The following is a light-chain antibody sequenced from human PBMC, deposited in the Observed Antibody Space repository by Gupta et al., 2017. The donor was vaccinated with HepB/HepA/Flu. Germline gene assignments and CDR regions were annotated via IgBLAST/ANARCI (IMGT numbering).Light chain of an antibody. CDR1: SGHSSYA. CDR3: QTWGTVIRV. CDR2: LNSDCSH. J-gene: IGLJ3*02. Sequence: QLVLTQSPSASASLGASVKLTCTLSSGHSSYAIAWHQQQPEKGPRYLMKLNSDCSHSKGDGIPDRFSGSSSGAERYLTISSFQSEDEADYYCQTWGTVIRVFGGGTKLTVL. V-gene: IGLV4-69*01.